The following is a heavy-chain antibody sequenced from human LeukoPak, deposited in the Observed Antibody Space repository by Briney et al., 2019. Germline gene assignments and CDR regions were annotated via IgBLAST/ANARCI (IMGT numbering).Heavy chain of an antibody. CDR3: ARTLWFGGYTPRDAFDI. J-gene: IGHJ3*02. Sequence: PSETLSLTCTVSGGSISSGDYYWSWIRQPPGKGLEWIGYIYYSGSTYYNPSLKSRVTISVDTSKNQFSLKLSSVTAADTAVYYCARTLWFGGYTPRDAFDIWGQGTMVTVSS. D-gene: IGHD3-10*01. CDR1: GGSISSGDYY. V-gene: IGHV4-30-4*01. CDR2: IYYSGST.